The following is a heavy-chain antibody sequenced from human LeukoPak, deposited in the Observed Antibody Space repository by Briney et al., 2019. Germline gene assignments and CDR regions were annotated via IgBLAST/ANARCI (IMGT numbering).Heavy chain of an antibody. V-gene: IGHV4-61*02. J-gene: IGHJ4*02. CDR2: IYTSGST. CDR3: ARGGFAYPYYFDY. Sequence: PSETLSLTCTVSGGSIGSGSYYWSWIRQPAGKGLEWIGRIYTSGSTNYNPSLKSRVTISVGMSKNQFSLKLRSVTAADTAVYYCARGGFAYPYYFDYWGQGTQVTVSS. D-gene: IGHD5-12*01. CDR1: GGSIGSGSYY.